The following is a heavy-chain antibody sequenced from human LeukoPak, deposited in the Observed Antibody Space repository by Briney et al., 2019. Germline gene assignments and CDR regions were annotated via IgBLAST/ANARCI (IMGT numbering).Heavy chain of an antibody. D-gene: IGHD6-13*01. CDR2: TYYRSKWYN. Sequence: SQTLSLTCAISGDSVSSNSAAWNWIRQSPSRGLEWLGRTYYRSKWYNDYAVSVKSRITINPDTTKNQFSLQLNSVTPEDTAVYYCARMQQLRTRYYYYYYMDVWGKGTTVTVSS. J-gene: IGHJ6*03. CDR1: GDSVSSNSAA. CDR3: ARMQQLRTRYYYYYYMDV. V-gene: IGHV6-1*01.